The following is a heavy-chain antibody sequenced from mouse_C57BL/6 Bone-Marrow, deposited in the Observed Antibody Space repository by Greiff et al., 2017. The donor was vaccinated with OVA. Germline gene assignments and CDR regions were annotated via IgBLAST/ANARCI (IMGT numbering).Heavy chain of an antibody. Sequence: EVKLMESGPGLVKPSQSLSLTCSVTGYSITSGYYWNWIRQFPGNKLEWMGYISYDGSNNYNPSLKNRISITRDTSKNQFFLKLNSVTTEDTATYYCAREGAYDGSYFDYWGQGTTLTVSS. V-gene: IGHV3-6*01. J-gene: IGHJ2*01. CDR2: ISYDGSN. D-gene: IGHD2-3*01. CDR3: AREGAYDGSYFDY. CDR1: GYSITSGYY.